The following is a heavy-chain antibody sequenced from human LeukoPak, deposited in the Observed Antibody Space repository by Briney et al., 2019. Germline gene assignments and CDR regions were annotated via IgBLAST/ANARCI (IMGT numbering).Heavy chain of an antibody. Sequence: TSETLSLTCTVSGGSISSYYWSWIRQPPGKGLEWIGYIYYSGSTNYNPSLKSRVTISVDTSKNQFSLKLSSVTAADTAVYYCVRDRELNYWGRGTLVTVSS. D-gene: IGHD1-7*01. CDR3: VRDRELNY. CDR2: IYYSGST. V-gene: IGHV4-59*01. CDR1: GGSISSYY. J-gene: IGHJ4*02.